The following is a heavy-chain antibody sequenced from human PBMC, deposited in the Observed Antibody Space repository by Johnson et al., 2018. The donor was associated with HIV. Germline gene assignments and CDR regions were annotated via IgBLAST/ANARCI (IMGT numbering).Heavy chain of an antibody. V-gene: IGHV3-30*19. CDR1: GFTFSTYG. CDR2: ISYDGSNK. D-gene: IGHD6-6*01. Sequence: QVQLVESGGGVVQSGGSLRLSCAASGFTFSTYGMHWVRQAPGKGLEWVAVISYDGSNKYYADSVKGRFTISRDNSKNTLYLQMNSLRAEDTAVYYCARAPWEYSSSSGAFDIWGQGTMVTVSS. J-gene: IGHJ3*02. CDR3: ARAPWEYSSSSGAFDI.